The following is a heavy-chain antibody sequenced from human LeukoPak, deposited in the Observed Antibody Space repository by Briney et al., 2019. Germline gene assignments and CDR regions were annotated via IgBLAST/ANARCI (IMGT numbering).Heavy chain of an antibody. CDR3: ARGGAAVDDYYYYGMDV. Sequence: TSETLSLTCTDSGGSISSYYWSWIRQPPGKGLEWIGYIYYSGSTNYNPSLKSRVTISVDTSKNQFSLKLSSVTAADTAVYYCARGGAAVDDYYYYGMDVWGQGTTVTVSS. CDR2: IYYSGST. D-gene: IGHD6-25*01. CDR1: GGSISSYY. J-gene: IGHJ6*02. V-gene: IGHV4-59*01.